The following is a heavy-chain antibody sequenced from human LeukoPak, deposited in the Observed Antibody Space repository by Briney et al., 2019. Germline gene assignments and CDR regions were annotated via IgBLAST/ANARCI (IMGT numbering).Heavy chain of an antibody. V-gene: IGHV1-69*05. J-gene: IGHJ6*03. CDR1: GGTFSSYA. CDR3: ATLGYCSSTSCLGAYYYYYYMDV. Sequence: ASVKVPCKASGGTFSSYAISWVRQAPGQGLEWMGGIIPIFGTANYAQKFQGRVTITTDESTSTAYMELSSLRSEDTAVYYCATLGYCSSTSCLGAYYYYYYMDVWGKGTTVTVSS. CDR2: IIPIFGTA. D-gene: IGHD2-2*01.